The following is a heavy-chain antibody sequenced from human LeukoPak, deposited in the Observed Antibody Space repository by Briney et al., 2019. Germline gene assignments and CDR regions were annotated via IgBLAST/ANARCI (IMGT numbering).Heavy chain of an antibody. CDR1: GFTFSSYG. J-gene: IGHJ4*02. CDR3: AKDATAFYYGSGGGNFDY. D-gene: IGHD3-10*01. CDR2: IRYDGGNR. V-gene: IGHV3-30*02. Sequence: GGSLRLSCAASGFTFSSYGMHWVRQAPGKGLEWVAFIRYDGGNRYYADSVKGRFTISRDNSKKTLYLQMSSLRGEDTAVYYCAKDATAFYYGSGGGNFDYRGQGTLVTVSS.